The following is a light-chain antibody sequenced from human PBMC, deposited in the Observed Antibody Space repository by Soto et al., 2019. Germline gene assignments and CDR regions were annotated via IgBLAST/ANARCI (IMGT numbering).Light chain of an antibody. V-gene: IGLV2-14*01. J-gene: IGLJ2*01. CDR1: SSDVGGYNY. CDR2: EVS. Sequence: QSALTQPASVSGSPGQSITISCTGTSSDVGGYNYVSWFQHHPGKAPKLIIYEVSYRPSGVSNRFSGSKSGDTASLTISGLQAEDEADYYCAAWDDSLNEGVFGGGTKLTVL. CDR3: AAWDDSLNEGV.